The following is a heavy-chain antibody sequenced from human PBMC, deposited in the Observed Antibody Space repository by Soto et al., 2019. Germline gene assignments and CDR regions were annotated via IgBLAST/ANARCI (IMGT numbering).Heavy chain of an antibody. CDR1: GGSFSGYY. Sequence: PSETLSLTCAVYGGSFSGYYWSWMLQPPGKGLEWIGEINHSGSTNYNPSLKSRVTISVDTSKNQFSLKLSSVTAADTAVYYCAREDSSSSATFDYWGQGTLVTVSS. CDR3: AREDSSSSATFDY. D-gene: IGHD6-6*01. CDR2: INHSGST. V-gene: IGHV4-34*01. J-gene: IGHJ4*02.